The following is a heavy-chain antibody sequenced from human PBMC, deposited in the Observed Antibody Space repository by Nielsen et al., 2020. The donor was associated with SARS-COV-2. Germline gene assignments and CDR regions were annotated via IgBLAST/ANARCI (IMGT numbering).Heavy chain of an antibody. CDR3: ARGPHYYDSSGYFLDY. Sequence: SETLSLTCAVYGGSFSDYHWTWIRQPPGKGLEWIGEISRSGGTNYNPSLQSRVTISVDTSKNQFSLKLSSVTAADTAVYYCARGPHYYDSSGYFLDYWGQGTLVTVSS. D-gene: IGHD3-22*01. CDR2: ISRSGGT. V-gene: IGHV4-34*01. CDR1: GGSFSDYH. J-gene: IGHJ4*02.